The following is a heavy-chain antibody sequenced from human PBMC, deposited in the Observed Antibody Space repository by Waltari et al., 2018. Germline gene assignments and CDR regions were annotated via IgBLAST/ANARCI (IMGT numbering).Heavy chain of an antibody. Sequence: EVQLLESGGGLVQPGGSLRLSCADSGFTFSSYAMSWVRQAPGKGLEWCSAISGSGDSTYYADSVKGRFTISRDNSKKTLYLQMNSLRAEDTAVYYCAKDAPDYYDSSGYYLYGMDVWGQGTTVTVSS. CDR2: ISGSGDST. CDR1: GFTFSSYA. CDR3: AKDAPDYYDSSGYYLYGMDV. D-gene: IGHD3-22*01. J-gene: IGHJ6*02. V-gene: IGHV3-23*01.